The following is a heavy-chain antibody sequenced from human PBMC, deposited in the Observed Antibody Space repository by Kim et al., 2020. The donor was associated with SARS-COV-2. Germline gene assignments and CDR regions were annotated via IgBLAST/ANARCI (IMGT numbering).Heavy chain of an antibody. J-gene: IGHJ6*02. CDR3: ARALLAAAGILGGMDV. CDR2: IIPIFGTA. CDR1: GGTFSSYA. Sequence: SVKVSCKASGGTFSSYAISWVRQAPGQGLEWMGGIIPIFGTANYAQKFQGRVTITADESTSTAYMELSSLRSEDTAVYYCARALLAAAGILGGMDVWGQGTTVTVSS. D-gene: IGHD6-13*01. V-gene: IGHV1-69*13.